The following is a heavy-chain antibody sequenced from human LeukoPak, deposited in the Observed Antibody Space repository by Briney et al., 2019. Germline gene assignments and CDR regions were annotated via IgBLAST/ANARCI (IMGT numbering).Heavy chain of an antibody. CDR1: GFTVSSNY. V-gene: IGHV3-53*01. J-gene: IGHJ6*02. CDR2: IYSGGST. CDR3: ARVERGYYYYGMDV. Sequence: GGSLRLSCAASGFTVSSNYMSWVRQAPGKGLEWVSVIYSGGSTYYADSVKGRFTISRDNSKNTLYLQMNSLRAEDTAVYYCARVERGYYYYGMDVWGQGTTVTVSS.